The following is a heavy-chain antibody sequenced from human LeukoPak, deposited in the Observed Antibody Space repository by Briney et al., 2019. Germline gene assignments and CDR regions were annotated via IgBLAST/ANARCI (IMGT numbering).Heavy chain of an antibody. J-gene: IGHJ4*02. D-gene: IGHD6-19*01. V-gene: IGHV3-74*01. CDR2: INTDGTVT. Sequence: GGSLRLSCAASGFTFSKYWMLWVRQAPGKGLEGVSRINTDGTVTTYADSVKGRFTVSRDNADNTMFLQMNSVRDEDTAVYYCATKQWLAPPPDSWGQGTPVTISS. CDR3: ATKQWLAPPPDS. CDR1: GFTFSKYW.